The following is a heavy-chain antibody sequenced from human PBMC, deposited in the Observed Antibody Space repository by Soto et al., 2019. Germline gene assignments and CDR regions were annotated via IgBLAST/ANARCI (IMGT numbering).Heavy chain of an antibody. Sequence: PSETLSLTCAVYGGSFSGYYWSWVRQAPGKGLEWVSAISGSGGSTYYADSVKGRFTISRDNSKNTLYLQMNSLRAEDTAVYYCAKDISGHQPYGMDVWGQGTTVTVSS. D-gene: IGHD2-2*01. V-gene: IGHV3-23*01. CDR3: AKDISGHQPYGMDV. CDR2: ISGSGGST. CDR1: GGSFSGYY. J-gene: IGHJ6*02.